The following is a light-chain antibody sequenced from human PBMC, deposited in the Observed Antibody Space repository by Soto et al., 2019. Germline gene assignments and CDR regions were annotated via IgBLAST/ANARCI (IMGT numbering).Light chain of an antibody. Sequence: EIVMTQSPVILSVSPGERATLSCRASQNVSSNLAWYQHKPGQAPRLLIYDASTRATTIPARFSGSGSGTEFSLTISILQSDFFAICSCQRCNNWPPETFGHGTKVEIK. CDR3: QRCNNWPPET. CDR1: QNVSSN. V-gene: IGKV3-15*01. CDR2: DAS. J-gene: IGKJ1*01.